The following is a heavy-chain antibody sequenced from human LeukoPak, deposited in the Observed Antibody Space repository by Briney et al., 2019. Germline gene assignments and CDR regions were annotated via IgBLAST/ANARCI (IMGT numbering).Heavy chain of an antibody. V-gene: IGHV4-30-4*01. D-gene: IGHD1-1*01. Sequence: PSETLSLTCTVSGGSISIDDYYWSWIRQSPGKGLEWIGYIYYSGNNYYNPSLKSRVTISVDRSKNQFSLKLSSVTAADTAVYYCARVRLERRSTYYFDYWGQGTLVTVSS. J-gene: IGHJ4*02. CDR2: IYYSGNN. CDR3: ARVRLERRSTYYFDY. CDR1: GGSISIDDYY.